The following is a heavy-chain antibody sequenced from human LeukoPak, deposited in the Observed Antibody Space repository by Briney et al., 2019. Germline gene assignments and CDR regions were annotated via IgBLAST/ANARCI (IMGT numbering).Heavy chain of an antibody. CDR1: GCTFSSYG. Sequence: GGSLRLSCAASGCTFSSYGRHWVRQAPGKGLKWVAVISYDGSNKYYADSVKGRFTISRDNSKNTLYLQMNSLRAEDTAVYYCASDIVVVPVSYYGMDVWGQGTTVTVSS. D-gene: IGHD2-2*01. CDR2: ISYDGSNK. CDR3: ASDIVVVPVSYYGMDV. J-gene: IGHJ6*02. V-gene: IGHV3-30*03.